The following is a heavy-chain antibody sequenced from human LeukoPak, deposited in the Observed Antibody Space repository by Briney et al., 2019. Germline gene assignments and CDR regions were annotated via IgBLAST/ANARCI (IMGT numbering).Heavy chain of an antibody. CDR2: IYYSGST. J-gene: IGHJ5*02. Sequence: SETLSLTCTVSGGSISNYYWSWIRQPPGKGLEWIGYIYYSGSTNYNPSLKIRVTISVDTSKNRFSLKLSSVTAADTAVYYCASMVRGNWFDPWGQGTLVTVSS. CDR1: GGSISNYY. CDR3: ASMVRGNWFDP. V-gene: IGHV4-59*12. D-gene: IGHD3-10*01.